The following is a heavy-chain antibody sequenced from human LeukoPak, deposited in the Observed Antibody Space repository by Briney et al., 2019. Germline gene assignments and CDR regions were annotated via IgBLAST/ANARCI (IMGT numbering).Heavy chain of an antibody. Sequence: GGSLRLSCAASGFTFSSYGMSWVRQAPGKGLEWGSAIGGSGGSTYYADSVKGRFTISRDKSKNTLYVQMNSLRAEDTAVYYCAKGHYYGSGSLDYWGQGTLVNVPS. CDR3: AKGHYYGSGSLDY. D-gene: IGHD3-10*01. J-gene: IGHJ4*02. CDR2: IGGSGGST. V-gene: IGHV3-23*01. CDR1: GFTFSSYG.